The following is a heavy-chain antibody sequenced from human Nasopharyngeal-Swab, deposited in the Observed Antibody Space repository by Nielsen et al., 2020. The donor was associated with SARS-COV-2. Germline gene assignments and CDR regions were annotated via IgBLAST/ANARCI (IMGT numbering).Heavy chain of an antibody. CDR2: IYYSGST. Sequence: SETLSLTCTVSGGSISSSSYYWGWIRQPLGKGLEWIGSIYYSGSTYYNPSLKSRVTISVDTSKNQFSLKLSSVTAADTAVYYCARGILRSNWFDPWGQGTLVTVSS. D-gene: IGHD2/OR15-2a*01. V-gene: IGHV4-39*07. CDR3: ARGILRSNWFDP. J-gene: IGHJ5*02. CDR1: GGSISSSSYY.